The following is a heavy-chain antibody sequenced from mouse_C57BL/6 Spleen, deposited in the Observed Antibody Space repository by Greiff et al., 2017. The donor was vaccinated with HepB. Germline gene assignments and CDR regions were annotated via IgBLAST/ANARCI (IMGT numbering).Heavy chain of an antibody. Sequence: QVQLQQSGAELARPGASVKLSCKASGYTFTSYGISWVKQRTGQGLEWIGEIYPRSGNTYYNEKFKGKATLTADTSSSTAYMELRSLTSEDSAVDFCARSGIYYDYDDWGQGTTLTVSS. V-gene: IGHV1-81*01. D-gene: IGHD2-4*01. J-gene: IGHJ2*01. CDR1: GYTFTSYG. CDR3: ARSGIYYDYDD. CDR2: IYPRSGNT.